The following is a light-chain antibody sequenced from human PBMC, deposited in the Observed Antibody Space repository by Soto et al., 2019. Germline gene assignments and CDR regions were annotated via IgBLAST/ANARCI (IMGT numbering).Light chain of an antibody. CDR2: KAS. V-gene: IGKV1-5*03. CDR1: QTISSW. CDR3: QHYNSYSEA. Sequence: DIQMTQSPSTLSGSVGDRVTITCRASQTISSWLAWYQQKPGKAPKLLIYKASTLKSGVPSRFSGSGSGTEFTLTISSLQPDDFATYYCQHYNSYSEAFGQGTKVKL. J-gene: IGKJ1*01.